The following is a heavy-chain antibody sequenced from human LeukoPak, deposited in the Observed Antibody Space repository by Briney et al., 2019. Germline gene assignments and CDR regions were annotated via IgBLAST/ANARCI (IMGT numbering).Heavy chain of an antibody. V-gene: IGHV4-59*01. D-gene: IGHD3-10*01. CDR1: GGSISSYY. CDR2: IYYTGST. Sequence: SETLSLTCTVSGGSISSYYWSWIRQPPGKGLEWIGYIYYTGSTNHNPSLKSRVTISVDASKNQFSLKLSSVTAADTAVYYCARANTMVRGDPFDYWGQGTLVTVSS. CDR3: ARANTMVRGDPFDY. J-gene: IGHJ4*01.